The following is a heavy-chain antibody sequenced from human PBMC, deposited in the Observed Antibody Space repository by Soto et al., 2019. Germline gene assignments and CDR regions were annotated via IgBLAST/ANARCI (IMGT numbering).Heavy chain of an antibody. CDR1: GGSFSGYY. Sequence: SETLSLTCAVYGGSFSGYYWSWIRQPPGKGLEWIGEINHSGSTNYNPSLKSRVTISVDTSKNQFSLKLSSVTAADTAVYYCARGSRMYSSRLLGYWGQGTLVTVSS. D-gene: IGHD6-13*01. J-gene: IGHJ4*02. CDR2: INHSGST. V-gene: IGHV4-34*01. CDR3: ARGSRMYSSRLLGY.